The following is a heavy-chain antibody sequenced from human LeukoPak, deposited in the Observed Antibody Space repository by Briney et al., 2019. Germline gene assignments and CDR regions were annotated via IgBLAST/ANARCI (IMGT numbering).Heavy chain of an antibody. CDR3: ARPFHGSGSPFDP. V-gene: IGHV4-39*01. D-gene: IGHD3-10*01. CDR2: IYYSGST. J-gene: IGHJ5*02. CDR1: GGSISSSSYY. Sequence: PSETLSLTCTVSGGSISSSSYYWGWIRQPPGKGLEWIGSIYYSGSTYCNPSLKSRVTISVDTSKNQFSLKLSSVTAADTAVYYCARPFHGSGSPFDPWGQGTLVTVSS.